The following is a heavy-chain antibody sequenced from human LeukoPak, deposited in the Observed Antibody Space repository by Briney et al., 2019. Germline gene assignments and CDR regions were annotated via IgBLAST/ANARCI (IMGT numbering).Heavy chain of an antibody. CDR2: INHSGST. Sequence: KPSETLSLTCTVSGGSISSSSYYWSWIRQPPGKGLEWIGEINHSGSTNYNPSLKSRVTISVDTSKNQFSLKLSSVTAADTAVYYCARVPPRGYQLLYGRPSWFDPWGQGTLVTVSS. CDR1: GGSISSSSYY. V-gene: IGHV4-39*07. D-gene: IGHD2-2*02. J-gene: IGHJ5*02. CDR3: ARVPPRGYQLLYGRPSWFDP.